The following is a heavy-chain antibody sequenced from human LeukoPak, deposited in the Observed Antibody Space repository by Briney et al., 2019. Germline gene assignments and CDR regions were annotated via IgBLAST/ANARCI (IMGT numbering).Heavy chain of an antibody. V-gene: IGHV3-23*01. D-gene: IGHD2-2*01. J-gene: IGHJ4*02. CDR2: ISGSGGST. CDR3: AKPLPPYCSSTSCYYY. Sequence: GGSLRLSCAASGFIFSSYGMSWVRQAPGKGLEWVSAISGSGGSTYYADSVKGRFTISRDNSKNTLYLQMNSLRAEDTAVYYCAKPLPPYCSSTSCYYYWGQGTLVTVSS. CDR1: GFIFSSYG.